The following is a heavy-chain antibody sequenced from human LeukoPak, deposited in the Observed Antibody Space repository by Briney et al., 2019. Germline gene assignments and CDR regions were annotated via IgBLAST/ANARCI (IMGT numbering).Heavy chain of an antibody. D-gene: IGHD4-17*01. CDR2: ISYDGSNK. CDR1: GFTFSSYG. J-gene: IGHJ4*02. CDR3: AKDQSQYGDYEPADY. Sequence: PGRSLRLSCAASGFTFSSYGMHWVRQAPGKGLEWVAVISYDGSNKYYADSVKGRFTISRDNSKNTLYLQMNSLRAEDTAVYYCAKDQSQYGDYEPADYWGQGTLVTVSS. V-gene: IGHV3-30*18.